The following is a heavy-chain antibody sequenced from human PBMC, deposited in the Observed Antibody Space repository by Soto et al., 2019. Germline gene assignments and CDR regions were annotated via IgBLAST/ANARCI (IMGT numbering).Heavy chain of an antibody. CDR1: GGSFSGYY. J-gene: IGHJ4*02. CDR3: ARGSKTYYYDSSGYYYDF. D-gene: IGHD3-22*01. Sequence: SETLSLTCAVYGGSFSGYYWNWIRQPPGKGLEWIGEINHSGSTNYNPSLKSRVTISVDTSKNQFSLKLSSVTAADTAVYYCARGSKTYYYDSSGYYYDFWGQGTLVTV. V-gene: IGHV4-34*01. CDR2: INHSGST.